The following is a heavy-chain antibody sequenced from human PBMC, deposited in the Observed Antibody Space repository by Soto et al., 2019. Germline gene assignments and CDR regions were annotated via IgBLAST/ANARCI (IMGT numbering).Heavy chain of an antibody. CDR1: GGSISSYY. Sequence: SETLSLTCTVSGGSISSYYWSWIRQPPGKGLEWIGYIYYSGSTNYNPSLKSRVTISVDTSKNQFSLKLSSVTAADTAVYYCARARGVCNYGQTYYYYGMDVWGQGTTVTVSS. D-gene: IGHD1-7*01. CDR2: IYYSGST. CDR3: ARARGVCNYGQTYYYYGMDV. J-gene: IGHJ6*02. V-gene: IGHV4-59*01.